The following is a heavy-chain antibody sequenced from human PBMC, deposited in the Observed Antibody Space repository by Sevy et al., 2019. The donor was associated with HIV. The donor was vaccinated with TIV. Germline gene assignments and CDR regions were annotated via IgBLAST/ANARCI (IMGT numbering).Heavy chain of an antibody. CDR2: VKSKTDGGTT. CDR1: GFTFSNAW. J-gene: IGHJ4*02. V-gene: IGHV3-15*07. D-gene: IGHD3-10*01. CDR3: ATEPEFGEFYDY. Sequence: GESLKISCAASGFTFSNAWINWVRQAPGKGLEWVGRVKSKTDGGTTDYAAPVKGRFTISRDDSKNTLYLQMNSLKTEDTALYYCATEPEFGEFYDYWGQGTLVTVSS.